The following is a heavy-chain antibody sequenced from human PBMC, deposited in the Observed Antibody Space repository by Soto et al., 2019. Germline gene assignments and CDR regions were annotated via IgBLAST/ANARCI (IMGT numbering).Heavy chain of an antibody. CDR1: GFTFSSYS. D-gene: IGHD4-17*01. Sequence: EVQLVESGGGLVKPGGSLRLSCAASGFTFSSYSMNWVRQAPGKGLEWVSSISSSSSYIYYADSVKGRFTISRDNAKQSLYLQMNSLRAEDTAVYYCAITTVVTRSRYYYGMDVWGQGTTVTVSS. V-gene: IGHV3-21*01. CDR3: AITTVVTRSRYYYGMDV. CDR2: ISSSSSYI. J-gene: IGHJ6*02.